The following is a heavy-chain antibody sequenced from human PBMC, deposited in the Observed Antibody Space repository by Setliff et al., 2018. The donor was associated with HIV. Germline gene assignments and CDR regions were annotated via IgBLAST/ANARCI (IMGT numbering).Heavy chain of an antibody. CDR2: VYSSGST. Sequence: SETLSLTCTVSGGSISGYYWSWIRQHPGKGLEWIGYVYSSGSTNYNPSLNSRVTILVDTPQKQFSLRLTSVTAADTAVYYCARGRDSSSWEYHYMDVWGNGTTVTVSS. CDR3: ARGRDSSSWEYHYMDV. D-gene: IGHD6-13*01. V-gene: IGHV4-59*12. CDR1: GGSISGYY. J-gene: IGHJ6*03.